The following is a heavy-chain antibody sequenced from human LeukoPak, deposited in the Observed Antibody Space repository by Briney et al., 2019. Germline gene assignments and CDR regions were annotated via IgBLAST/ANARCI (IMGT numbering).Heavy chain of an antibody. Sequence: PGGSLRLSCAASGFTFGSYAMHWVRQAPGKGLEYVSAISSDGGSTYYANSVKGRFTISRDNSKNTLYLQMGSLGAENMAVYYCARLVGGSLYFDYWGQGTLVTVSS. CDR2: ISSDGGST. J-gene: IGHJ4*02. CDR1: GFTFGSYA. D-gene: IGHD1-26*01. CDR3: ARLVGGSLYFDY. V-gene: IGHV3-64*01.